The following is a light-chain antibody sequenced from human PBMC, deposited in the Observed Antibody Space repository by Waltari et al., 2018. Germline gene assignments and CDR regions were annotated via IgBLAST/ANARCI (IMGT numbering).Light chain of an antibody. CDR1: QSVSNK. J-gene: IGKJ2*03. V-gene: IGKV3D-15*01. CDR2: DVS. Sequence: EIVMTQSPATLSLSPGERATLSCRASQSVSNKLAWYQQKPGQAPSLLIYDVSNRATGIPDRFSGSGSGTEFTLTISSLEPEDVAVYFCHQESNWSHSFGQGTKVEIK. CDR3: HQESNWSHS.